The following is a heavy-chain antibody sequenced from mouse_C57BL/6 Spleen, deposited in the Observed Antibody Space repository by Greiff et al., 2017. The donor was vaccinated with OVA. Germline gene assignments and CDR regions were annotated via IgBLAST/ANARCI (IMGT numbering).Heavy chain of an antibody. CDR2: ISYDGSN. CDR1: GYSITSGYY. CDR3: ASEGYYFDY. V-gene: IGHV3-6*01. J-gene: IGHJ2*01. Sequence: VQLKESGPGLVKPSQSLSLTCSVTGYSITSGYYWNWIRQFPGNKLEWMGYISYDGSNNYNPSLKNRISITRDTSKNQFFLKLNSVTTEDTATYYCASEGYYFDYWGQGTTLTVSS.